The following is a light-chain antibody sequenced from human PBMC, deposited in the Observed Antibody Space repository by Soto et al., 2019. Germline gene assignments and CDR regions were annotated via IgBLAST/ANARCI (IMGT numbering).Light chain of an antibody. CDR2: DAS. J-gene: IGKJ1*01. Sequence: ENLFTQSPAPPFFFSGGKTTPSRRAGQSVSNYFAWYQQKPGQAPRLLIYDASKRATGIPARFSGSGSGTDFTLTISSLEPEDFAVYYCQQRSDWPLTFGQGTKVDIK. CDR3: QQRSDWPLT. V-gene: IGKV3-11*01. CDR1: QSVSNY.